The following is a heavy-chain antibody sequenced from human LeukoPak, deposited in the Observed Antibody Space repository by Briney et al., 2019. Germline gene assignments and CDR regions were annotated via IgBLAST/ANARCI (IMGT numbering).Heavy chain of an antibody. CDR3: ARDGPPWTGFDY. CDR1: GYTFTGYY. V-gene: IGHV1-46*01. CDR2: INPSGGST. J-gene: IGHJ4*02. Sequence: ASVKVSCTASGYTFTGYYMHWVRQAPGQGLEWMGIINPSGGSTSYAQKFQGRVTMTRGMSTSTVYMELSSLRSEDTAVYYCARDGPPWTGFDYWGQGTLITVSS. D-gene: IGHD3/OR15-3a*01.